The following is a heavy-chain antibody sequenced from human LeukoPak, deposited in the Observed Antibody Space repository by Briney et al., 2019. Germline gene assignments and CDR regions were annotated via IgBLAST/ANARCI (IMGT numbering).Heavy chain of an antibody. Sequence: ASVKVSCTASGYTFTVYYMHWVRQAPGQGLEWIGSINPNSGGTNYAQKFQGRVTMTRDTSISTAYMELSRLRSDDTAVYYCARPGVVVPAAIGWYFDLWGRGTLISVSS. CDR1: GYTFTVYY. CDR2: INPNSGGT. V-gene: IGHV1-2*02. J-gene: IGHJ2*01. D-gene: IGHD2-2*02. CDR3: ARPGVVVPAAIGWYFDL.